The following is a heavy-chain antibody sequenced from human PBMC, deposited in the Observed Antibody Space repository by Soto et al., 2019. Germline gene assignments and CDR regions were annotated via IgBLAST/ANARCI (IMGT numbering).Heavy chain of an antibody. CDR1: GFTFSSYA. D-gene: IGHD3-3*01. CDR3: AREHHDFWSGSFDY. J-gene: IGHJ4*02. V-gene: IGHV3-30-3*01. CDR2: ISYDGSNK. Sequence: QVQLVESGGGVVQPGRSLRLSCAASGFTFSSYAMHWVRQAPGKGLEWVAVISYDGSNKYYADSVKGRFTISRHNSKNTLYLQMNSLRAEDTSVYYCAREHHDFWSGSFDYWGQGTLVTVSS.